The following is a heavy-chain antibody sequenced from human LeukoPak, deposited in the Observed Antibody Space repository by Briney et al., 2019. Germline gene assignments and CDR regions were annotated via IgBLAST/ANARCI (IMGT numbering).Heavy chain of an antibody. CDR3: ARVSSKATVRGLITKKNYYYYYMDV. CDR2: IKQDGSEK. CDR1: GFIFNKYW. V-gene: IGHV3-7*01. Sequence: GGSLRLSCTASGFIFNKYWMSWVRQAPGKGLEWVANIKQDGSEKYYVDSVKGRFTISRDNAKNSLYLQMNSLRAEDTAVYYCARVSSKATVRGLITKKNYYYYYMDVWGKGTTVTISS. D-gene: IGHD3-10*01. J-gene: IGHJ6*03.